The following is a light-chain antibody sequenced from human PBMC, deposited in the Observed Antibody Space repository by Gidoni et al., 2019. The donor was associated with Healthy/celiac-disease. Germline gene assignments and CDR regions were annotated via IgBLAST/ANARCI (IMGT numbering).Light chain of an antibody. Sequence: DIQMTQSPSSLSASVGDRVTITCRASQSISSYLNSYQQKPGKAPKLLIYAASSLQSGVPSRFSGSGSGTDFTLTISSLQPEDFATYYCQQSYSTPPVSFXQXTKLEIK. CDR3: QQSYSTPPVS. CDR2: AAS. V-gene: IGKV1-39*01. CDR1: QSISSY. J-gene: IGKJ2*03.